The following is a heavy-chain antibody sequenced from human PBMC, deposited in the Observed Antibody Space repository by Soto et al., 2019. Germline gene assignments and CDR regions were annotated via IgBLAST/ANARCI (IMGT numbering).Heavy chain of an antibody. J-gene: IGHJ6*02. CDR2: IKQDGREK. CDR1: GFTFSSYW. CDR3: ARNNSSSSLLSYYYYYYGMDV. V-gene: IGHV3-7*05. D-gene: IGHD6-6*01. Sequence: EVQLVESGGGLVQPGGSLRLSCAASGFTFSSYWMSWVRQAPGKGLEWVANIKQDGREKYYVDSVKGRFTISRDNAKNSLYLQMNSLRAEDTAVYYCARNNSSSSLLSYYYYYYGMDVWGQGTTVTVSS.